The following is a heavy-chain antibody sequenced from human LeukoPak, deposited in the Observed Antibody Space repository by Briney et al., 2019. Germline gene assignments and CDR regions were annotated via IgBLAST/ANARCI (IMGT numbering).Heavy chain of an antibody. J-gene: IGHJ1*01. Sequence: ASVKVSCKVSGYTLTELSMHWVRQAPGKGLEWMGGFGPEDGETIYAQKFQGRVTMTEDTSTDTAYMELSSLRSEDTAVYYCATMLRFLEWLYNFQHWGQGTLVTVSS. CDR2: FGPEDGET. CDR3: ATMLRFLEWLYNFQH. CDR1: GYTLTELS. V-gene: IGHV1-24*01. D-gene: IGHD3-3*01.